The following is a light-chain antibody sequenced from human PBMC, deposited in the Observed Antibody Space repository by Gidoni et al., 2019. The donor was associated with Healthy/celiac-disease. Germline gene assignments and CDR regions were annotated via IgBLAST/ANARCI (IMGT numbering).Light chain of an antibody. J-gene: IGKJ2*04. V-gene: IGKV3-11*01. Sequence: EIVFTQSPATLSLSPGEKATLSCRASQSVSSYLAWYQQKPGQAPRILIYDASNRATGIPARFSGSGSGTDFTLTISSLEPEDFAVYYCQQRSNWPLCSFGQGTKLEIK. CDR1: QSVSSY. CDR3: QQRSNWPLCS. CDR2: DAS.